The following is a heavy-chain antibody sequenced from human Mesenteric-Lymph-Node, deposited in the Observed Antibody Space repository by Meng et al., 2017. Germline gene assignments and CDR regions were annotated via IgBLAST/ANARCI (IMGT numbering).Heavy chain of an antibody. J-gene: IGHJ4*02. Sequence: QPRAQAPGPVLGKPSVALSLTCVVSEGSISTGGYYWGWIRQPPGRGLEWIGSVGHCGFTYYTPSLKSRVTVSIDTSRNQFSLWLTSVTAADTAVYYCARLGDCRSTNCLDYWGQGTLVTVSS. CDR1: EGSISTGGYY. V-gene: IGHV4-39*01. CDR3: ARLGDCRSTNCLDY. D-gene: IGHD2-2*01. CDR2: VGHCGFT.